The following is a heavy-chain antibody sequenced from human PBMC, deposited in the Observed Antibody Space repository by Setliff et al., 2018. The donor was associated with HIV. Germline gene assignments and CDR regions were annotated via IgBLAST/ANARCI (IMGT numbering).Heavy chain of an antibody. CDR1: GGSISSGSYY. Sequence: SETLSLTCTVSGGSISSGSYYWSWIRQSAGKGLEWIGRIYISGSTNYNPSLKSRVTISLDTSRNQFSLKLNSVTAADTAVYYCAREDYYDSSGDAFDIWGQGTKVTVS. CDR3: AREDYYDSSGDAFDI. CDR2: IYISGST. V-gene: IGHV4-61*02. D-gene: IGHD3-22*01. J-gene: IGHJ3*02.